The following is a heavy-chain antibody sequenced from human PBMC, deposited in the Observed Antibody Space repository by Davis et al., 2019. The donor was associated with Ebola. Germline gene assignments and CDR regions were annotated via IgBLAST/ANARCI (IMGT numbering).Heavy chain of an antibody. CDR2: ISSSGSTI. Sequence: GESLKISCAASGFTFSSYAMSWVRQAPGKGLEWVSYISSSGSTIYYADSVKGRFTISRDNAKNSLYLQMNSLRAEDTAVYYCARGSSGRYFDWYGRYYYYYGMDVWGQGTTVTVSS. J-gene: IGHJ6*02. CDR3: ARGSSGRYFDWYGRYYYYYGMDV. CDR1: GFTFSSYA. V-gene: IGHV3-48*03. D-gene: IGHD3-9*01.